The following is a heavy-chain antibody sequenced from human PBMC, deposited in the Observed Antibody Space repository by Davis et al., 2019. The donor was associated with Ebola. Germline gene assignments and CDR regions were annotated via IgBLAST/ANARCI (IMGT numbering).Heavy chain of an antibody. Sequence: SVKASCNASGGTFSSYAISWVRQAPGQGLEWMGGIIPIFGTPNYAQKFQGRVTITADKSTITAYMELSSLRCEDTAVYYCATFMITFGGVIVEPWFDPWGQGTLVTVSS. V-gene: IGHV1-69*06. CDR3: ATFMITFGGVIVEPWFDP. CDR1: GGTFSSYA. CDR2: IIPIFGTP. D-gene: IGHD3-16*02. J-gene: IGHJ5*02.